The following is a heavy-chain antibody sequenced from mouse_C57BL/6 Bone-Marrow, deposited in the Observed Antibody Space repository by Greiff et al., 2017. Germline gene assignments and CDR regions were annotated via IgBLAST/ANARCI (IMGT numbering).Heavy chain of an antibody. J-gene: IGHJ2*01. Sequence: EVKLEESGAELVRPGASVKLSCTASGFNIKDDYMHWVKQRPEQGLEWIGWIDPENGDTEYASKFQGKATITADTSSNTAYLQLSSLTSEDTAVDYCTITTVPHYWGQGTTLTVSS. CDR3: TITTVPHY. V-gene: IGHV14-4*01. D-gene: IGHD1-1*01. CDR1: GFNIKDDY. CDR2: IDPENGDT.